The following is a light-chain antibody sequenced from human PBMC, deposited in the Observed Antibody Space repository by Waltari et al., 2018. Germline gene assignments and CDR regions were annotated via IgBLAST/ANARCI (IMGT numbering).Light chain of an antibody. CDR1: QGISSR. V-gene: IGKV1-12*01. CDR2: DAS. J-gene: IGKJ1*01. Sequence: DIQMSQSPSSVSASVGDRVTLTCRASQGISSRFAWYQQKPGKAPQLLISDASSLHSGVPSRFSGSGSGTDFTLTISSLQPEDFATYYCLQVNSFPRTFGQGTKVEVK. CDR3: LQVNSFPRT.